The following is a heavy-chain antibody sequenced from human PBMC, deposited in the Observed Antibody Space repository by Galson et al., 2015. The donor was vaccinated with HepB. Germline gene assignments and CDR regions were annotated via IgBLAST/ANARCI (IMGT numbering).Heavy chain of an antibody. CDR1: GFTFSWYG. D-gene: IGHD2-21*02. Sequence: SLRLSCAASGFTFSWYGMHWVRQAPGKGLEWLALISYGGSNKYYADSVKGRYTISRDNSKDMLYLQMDSLRGEDTAVYYCAREGRMYCGGDCYLRFWGQGTLVTVSS. V-gene: IGHV3-30*03. J-gene: IGHJ4*02. CDR3: AREGRMYCGGDCYLRF. CDR2: ISYGGSNK.